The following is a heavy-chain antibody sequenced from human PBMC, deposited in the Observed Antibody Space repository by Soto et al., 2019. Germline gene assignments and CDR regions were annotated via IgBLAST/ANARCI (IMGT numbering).Heavy chain of an antibody. CDR1: GFTFTSSA. CDR2: IVVGSGNT. D-gene: IGHD1-26*01. Sequence: GASVKVSCKASGFTFTSSAVQWVRQARGQRLEWIGWIVVGSGNTNYAQKFQERVTITRDMSTSTAYMELSSLRSEDTAVYYCADGRDYYYYYGMDVWGQGTTVTVS. CDR3: ADGRDYYYYYGMDV. J-gene: IGHJ6*02. V-gene: IGHV1-58*01.